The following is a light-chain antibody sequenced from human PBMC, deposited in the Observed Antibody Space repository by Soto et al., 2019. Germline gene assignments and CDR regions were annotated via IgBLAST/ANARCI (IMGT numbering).Light chain of an antibody. V-gene: IGKV1-39*01. CDR2: AAS. J-gene: IGKJ4*01. CDR3: QQSYSTPVT. CDR1: QSISSY. Sequence: DIQMTQSPSTLSASVGDRVTLTCRASQSISSYLNWYQQKPGKAPKLLIYAASSLQSGVPSRFSGSGSGTDFTLTISSLQPEEFATYYCQQSYSTPVTVGGGNKVDIK.